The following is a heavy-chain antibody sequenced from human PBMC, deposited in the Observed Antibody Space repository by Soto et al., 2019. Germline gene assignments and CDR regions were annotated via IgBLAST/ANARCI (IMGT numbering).Heavy chain of an antibody. D-gene: IGHD6-13*01. CDR3: AKVSSSWYAGFFDL. Sequence: EVQLLESGGGLVQPGRSLRLSCTASGFTFSSHAMTWVSQAPGKGMEWVSGLSDSGDSIYYADSVKGRFTIYRDNSLNTLYLQMNTLRVEDTAVYYCAKVSSSWYAGFFDLWGQGTLVTVSS. CDR1: GFTFSSHA. CDR2: LSDSGDSI. V-gene: IGHV3-23*01. J-gene: IGHJ4*02.